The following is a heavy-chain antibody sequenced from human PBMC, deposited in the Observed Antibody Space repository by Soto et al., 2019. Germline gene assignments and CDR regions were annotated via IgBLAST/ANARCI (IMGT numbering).Heavy chain of an antibody. J-gene: IGHJ4*02. CDR1: GFSLSNARMG. CDR2: IFSNDEK. Sequence: GSGPTLVNPKETFTLTCTVSGFSLSNARMGVSWIRQPPGKALEWLAHIFSNDEKSYSTSLKSRLTISKDTSKSQVVLTMTNMDPVDTATYYCARMPYCGGDCSFFDYWGQGTLVTVSS. D-gene: IGHD2-21*02. V-gene: IGHV2-26*01. CDR3: ARMPYCGGDCSFFDY.